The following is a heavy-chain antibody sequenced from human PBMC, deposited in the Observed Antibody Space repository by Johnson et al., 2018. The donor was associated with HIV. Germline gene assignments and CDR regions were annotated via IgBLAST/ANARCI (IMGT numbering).Heavy chain of an antibody. V-gene: IGHV3-7*03. Sequence: VQLVESGGGVVQPGRSLRLSCAASGFTFSSFGLHWVRQAPGKGLEWVASIKYDGSDKYYVDAVKGRLIISRDNVNNSVYLQMNSLRGEDTAVYYCARELNSGNYDPWFERWESGAFDVWGQGTMVTVSS. CDR2: IKYDGSDK. D-gene: IGHD1-26*01. J-gene: IGHJ3*01. CDR1: GFTFSSFG. CDR3: ARELNSGNYDPWFERWESGAFDV.